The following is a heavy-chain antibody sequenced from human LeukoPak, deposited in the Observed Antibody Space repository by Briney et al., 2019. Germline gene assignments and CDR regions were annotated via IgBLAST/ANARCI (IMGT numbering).Heavy chain of an antibody. CDR2: IYSGGST. CDR3: ASGSGSYRTPYYYMDV. D-gene: IGHD3-10*01. Sequence: PGGSLRLPCAASGFTVSSNYMSWVRQAPGKGLEWVSVIYSGGSTYYADSVKGRFTISRDNSKNTLYLQMSSLRAEDTAVYYCASGSGSYRTPYYYMDVWGTGTTVTVSS. V-gene: IGHV3-53*01. J-gene: IGHJ6*03. CDR1: GFTVSSNY.